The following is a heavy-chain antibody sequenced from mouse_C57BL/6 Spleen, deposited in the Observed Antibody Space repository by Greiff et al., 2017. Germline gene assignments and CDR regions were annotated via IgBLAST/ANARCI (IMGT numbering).Heavy chain of an antibody. D-gene: IGHD2-13*01. J-gene: IGHJ2*01. CDR3: TTNGDYYFDY. CDR2: IDPENGDT. CDR1: GFNIKDDY. V-gene: IGHV14-4*01. Sequence: VQLQQSGAELVRPGASVKLSCPASGFNIKDDYMHWVKQRPEQGLEWIGWIDPENGDTEYASKFQGKATITADTSSKTAYLHLSSLTSEDTAVYFCTTNGDYYFDYWGQGTTLTVSS.